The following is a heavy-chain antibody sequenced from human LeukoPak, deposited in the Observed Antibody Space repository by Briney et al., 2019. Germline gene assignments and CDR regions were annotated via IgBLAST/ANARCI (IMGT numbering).Heavy chain of an antibody. V-gene: IGHV3-23*01. J-gene: IGHJ6*02. CDR1: GFTFSNNA. Sequence: GVSLRLYCAASGFTFSNNAMSWVRQAQGKGLEWVSTINNTDSDTYYEDSVKGRVTISRDNSENTLYLQMNNLRAEDTAIHYCAKVPYSDYGSGRPPFMDVWGQGTTVAVSS. CDR2: INNTDSDT. D-gene: IGHD3-10*01. CDR3: AKVPYSDYGSGRPPFMDV.